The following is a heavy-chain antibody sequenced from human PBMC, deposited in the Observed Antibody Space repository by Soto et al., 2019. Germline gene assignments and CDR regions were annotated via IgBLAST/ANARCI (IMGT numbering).Heavy chain of an antibody. J-gene: IGHJ5*01. CDR3: ARQASGYYPGCFDF. V-gene: IGHV4-39*01. CDR1: GGSILDSTYY. CDR2: IFYSGGT. D-gene: IGHD3-22*01. Sequence: SETLSLTCTVSGGSILDSTYYWAWIRQSPGKGLEWIGTIFYSGGTFYTPSLKSRVTMSVDTSNNQFSLKLSSVTAADTAVYYCARQASGYYPGCFDFSGQGILVTVSS.